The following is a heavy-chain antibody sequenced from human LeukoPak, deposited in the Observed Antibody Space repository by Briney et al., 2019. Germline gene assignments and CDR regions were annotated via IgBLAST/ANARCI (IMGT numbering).Heavy chain of an antibody. CDR1: GFTFSSYA. J-gene: IGHJ1*01. Sequence: PGGSLRLSCAASGFTFSSYAMSWVRQAPGKGLEWISAISGSGGSTYYADSVRGRFTISRDNSKNTLYLQMNSLRAEDMSVYYCAQDILAAREYFQQLGQGTLVTVSS. D-gene: IGHD2-15*01. CDR3: AQDILAAREYFQQ. V-gene: IGHV3-23*01. CDR2: ISGSGGST.